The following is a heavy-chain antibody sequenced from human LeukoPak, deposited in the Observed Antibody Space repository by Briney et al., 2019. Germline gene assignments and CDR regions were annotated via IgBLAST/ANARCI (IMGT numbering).Heavy chain of an antibody. J-gene: IGHJ4*02. V-gene: IGHV3-30*18. CDR2: ISYDGSNK. CDR3: AKEGGYCSSTSCLWGWYYFDY. D-gene: IGHD2-2*01. Sequence: GGSLRLSCAASGFTFSSYGMSWVRQAPGKGLEWVAVISYDGSNKYYADSVKGRFTISRDNSKNTLYLQMNSLRAEDTAVYYCAKEGGYCSSTSCLWGWYYFDYWGQGTLVTVSS. CDR1: GFTFSSYG.